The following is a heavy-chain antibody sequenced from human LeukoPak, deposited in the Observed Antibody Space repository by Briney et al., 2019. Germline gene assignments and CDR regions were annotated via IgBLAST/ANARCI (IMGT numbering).Heavy chain of an antibody. CDR3: ARHEKLGQFAY. CDR1: SGSISSYY. J-gene: IGHJ4*02. V-gene: IGHV4-59*08. CDR2: VYYSGSA. D-gene: IGHD3-10*01. Sequence: SETLSLTCTVSSGSISSYYWSWIRQPPGKGLEWIGYVYYSGSANYNPSLKSRVTISVDTSKNQFSLKLSSVTAADTAVYYCARHEKLGQFAYWGQGTLVTVSS.